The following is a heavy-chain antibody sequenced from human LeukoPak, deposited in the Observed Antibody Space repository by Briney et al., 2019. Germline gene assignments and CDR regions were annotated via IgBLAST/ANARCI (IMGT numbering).Heavy chain of an antibody. V-gene: IGHV4-34*01. CDR2: INHSGST. CDR1: GGSFSGYY. CDR3: ARGNILSGYCFDF. D-gene: IGHD3-9*01. J-gene: IGHJ4*02. Sequence: SETLSLTCAVYGGSFSGYYWSWIRQPPGKGLEWIGEINHSGSTNYNPSLKSRVTISIDTSKNQVSLKLSSVTAADTAVYYCARGNILSGYCFDFWGQGALVTVSS.